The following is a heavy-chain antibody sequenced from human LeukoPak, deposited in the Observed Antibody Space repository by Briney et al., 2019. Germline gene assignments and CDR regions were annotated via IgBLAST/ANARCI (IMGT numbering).Heavy chain of an antibody. D-gene: IGHD2-2*01. CDR1: GFTFSSYE. CDR3: ARGDYCSSTRCYGGRFDY. V-gene: IGHV3-48*03. J-gene: IGHJ4*02. CDR2: ISSSGTTI. Sequence: GGSLRLSCAASGFTFSSYEMNWVRQAPGKGLEWVSYISSSGTTIYYADSVKGRFTISRDNAKNSLYLQMNSLRADDTAVYYCARGDYCSSTRCYGGRFDYWGQGTLVTVSS.